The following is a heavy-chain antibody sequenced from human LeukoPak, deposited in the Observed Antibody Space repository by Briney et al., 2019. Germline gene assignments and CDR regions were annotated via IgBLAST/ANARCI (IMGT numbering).Heavy chain of an antibody. Sequence: GGSLRLSCAASGFTFSSYAMYWVRQAPGKGLEYVSAISSNGGSTYYANSVKGRFTISRDNSKNTLYLQMGSLRAEDMAVYYCARVGAIAVAGTFDYCYYYMDVWGKGTTVTVSS. J-gene: IGHJ6*03. CDR1: GFTFSSYA. CDR2: ISSNGGST. V-gene: IGHV3-64*01. CDR3: ARVGAIAVAGTFDYCYYYMDV. D-gene: IGHD6-19*01.